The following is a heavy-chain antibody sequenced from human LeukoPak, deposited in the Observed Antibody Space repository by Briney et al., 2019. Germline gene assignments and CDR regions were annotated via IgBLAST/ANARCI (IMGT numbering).Heavy chain of an antibody. CDR2: ISYDGSNK. CDR3: ARDANQLLWLPMANDAFDI. V-gene: IGHV3-30-3*01. CDR1: GFTFSSYA. Sequence: AGNSLRLSCAASGFTFSSYAMHWVRQAPGKGLEWVAVISYDGSNKYYADSVKGRFTISRDNSKNTMHLQMNSLRTEDAAVYYCARDANQLLWLPMANDAFDIWGQGTMVAVSS. D-gene: IGHD2-2*01. J-gene: IGHJ3*02.